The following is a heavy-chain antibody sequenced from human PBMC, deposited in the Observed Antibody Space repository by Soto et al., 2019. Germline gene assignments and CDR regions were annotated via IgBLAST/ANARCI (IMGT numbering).Heavy chain of an antibody. Sequence: EVQLVESGGGLVKPGGSLRLSCAASGFTFSTYSMNWVRQAPGKGLEWVSSISSSSSYIYYADSVKGRFTTSRNNAKNXLHXQMTSMRAEDTAVYYCARYDSSGYYWPYYYYGMDVWGQGTTVTVSS. CDR3: ARYDSSGYYWPYYYYGMDV. J-gene: IGHJ6*02. D-gene: IGHD3-22*01. CDR2: ISSSSSYI. V-gene: IGHV3-21*01. CDR1: GFTFSTYS.